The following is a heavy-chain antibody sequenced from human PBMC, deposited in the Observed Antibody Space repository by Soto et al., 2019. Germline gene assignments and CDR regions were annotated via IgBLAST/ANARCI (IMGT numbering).Heavy chain of an antibody. V-gene: IGHV1-18*04. Sequence: QVQLVQSGAEVKKPGASVKVTCKASAYTFTSYGITWVRQAPGQGLEWVGWISAYNGNSNYAQKYEGRVTMTTDTSTSTAYMELCSLRSDDTAVYYCARIADCSTTSCSFPSRFHVRGYYYYYGLDVWGQGTTVTVSS. CDR3: ARIADCSTTSCSFPSRFHVRGYYYYYGLDV. CDR2: ISAYNGNS. CDR1: AYTFTSYG. J-gene: IGHJ6*02. D-gene: IGHD2-2*01.